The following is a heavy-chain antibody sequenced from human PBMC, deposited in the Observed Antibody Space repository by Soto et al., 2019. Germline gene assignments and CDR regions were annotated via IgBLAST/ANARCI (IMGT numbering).Heavy chain of an antibody. D-gene: IGHD3-3*01. V-gene: IGHV4-38-2*01. Sequence: PAETLSLTCAVSGYSISSGYYWGWIRQPPGKGLEWIGSIYHSGSTYYNPSLKSRVTISVDTSKNKFSLQLSSVTAADTAVYYCARIYHFLGKSDFWSGQSLSFDYWGQGNLVTVSS. J-gene: IGHJ4*02. CDR3: ARIYHFLGKSDFWSGQSLSFDY. CDR1: GYSISSGYY. CDR2: IYHSGST.